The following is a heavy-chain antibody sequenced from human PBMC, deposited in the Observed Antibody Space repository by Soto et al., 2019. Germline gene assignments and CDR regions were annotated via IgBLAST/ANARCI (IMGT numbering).Heavy chain of an antibody. CDR1: GGSIRSYY. V-gene: IGHV4-59*01. CDR2: IYYSGST. Sequence: SETLSLTCTVSGGSIRSYYWSWIRQPPGKGLEWIGHIYYSGSTNHNPSLKSRVTISVDTSKNQFSLKLSSVTAADTAVYYCARVNDFWTGYYSTNWFDPWGQGTQVTVSS. J-gene: IGHJ5*02. D-gene: IGHD3-3*01. CDR3: ARVNDFWTGYYSTNWFDP.